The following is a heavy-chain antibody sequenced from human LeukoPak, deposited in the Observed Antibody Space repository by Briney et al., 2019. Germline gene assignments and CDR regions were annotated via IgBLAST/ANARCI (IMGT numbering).Heavy chain of an antibody. D-gene: IGHD1-26*01. Sequence: PSETLSLTCGVYGGSLRDIYWSWIRQPPGKGLEWIGEINHSGSTNYNPSLKSRVTISVDTSKNQLTLRLSSVTAADTAIYYRARGPDSGSYYAWFDPWGQGTLVTVSS. CDR2: INHSGST. CDR1: GGSLRDIY. CDR3: ARGPDSGSYYAWFDP. J-gene: IGHJ5*02. V-gene: IGHV4-34*01.